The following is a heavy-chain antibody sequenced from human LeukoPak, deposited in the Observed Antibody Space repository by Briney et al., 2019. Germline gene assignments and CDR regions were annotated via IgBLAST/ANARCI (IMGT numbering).Heavy chain of an antibody. D-gene: IGHD2-21*01. V-gene: IGHV4-39*01. CDR1: GGSISSSSYY. Sequence: SETLSLTCTVSGGSISSSSYYWGWLRQPPGKGLEWIGSIYYSGSTYYNPSLKSRVTISVDTSKHQFSLKLTSVTAADTAVYHCARSDRNFDNWFDPWGQGTLVTVSS. J-gene: IGHJ5*02. CDR2: IYYSGST. CDR3: ARSDRNFDNWFDP.